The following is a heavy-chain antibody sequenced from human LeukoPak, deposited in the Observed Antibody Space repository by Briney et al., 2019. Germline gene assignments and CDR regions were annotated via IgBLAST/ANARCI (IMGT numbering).Heavy chain of an antibody. CDR2: ISSSSSYI. CDR3: ARAVWDSSGHLFDY. Sequence: GRSLRLSCAASGFTFSSYGMHWVRQAPGKGLEWVSCISSSSSYIYYADSVKGRFTIYRDNAKKSLYLQLNSLRAEDTAVYYCARAVWDSSGHLFDYWGQGTLVTVSS. D-gene: IGHD3-22*01. V-gene: IGHV3-21*01. CDR1: GFTFSSYG. J-gene: IGHJ4*02.